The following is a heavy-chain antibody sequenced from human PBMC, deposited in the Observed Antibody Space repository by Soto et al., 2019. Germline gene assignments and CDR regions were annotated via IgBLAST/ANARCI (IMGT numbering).Heavy chain of an antibody. Sequence: VASVKVXCKASGYTFTSYARYWVRQAPGQRLEWMGWINAGNGNTKYSQKFQGRVTITRDTSASTAYMELSSLRSEDTAVYYCARDPGYSYGYNWGQGTLVTVSS. J-gene: IGHJ4*02. CDR1: GYTFTSYA. V-gene: IGHV1-3*01. D-gene: IGHD5-18*01. CDR2: INAGNGNT. CDR3: ARDPGYSYGYN.